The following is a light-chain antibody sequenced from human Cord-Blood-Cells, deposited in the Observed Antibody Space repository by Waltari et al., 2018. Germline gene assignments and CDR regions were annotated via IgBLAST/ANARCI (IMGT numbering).Light chain of an antibody. CDR2: DVS. V-gene: IGLV2-11*01. CDR1: SSDVGGYNY. CDR3: CSYAGSYTLV. J-gene: IGLJ1*01. Sequence: QSALTQPRSVSGSPGQSVTIPCPGTSSDVGGYNYVSWYQQHPGKAPKLMIYDVSQRPSGVPDRFAGSKSGNTASLTISGLQAEDEADYYCCSYAGSYTLVFGTGTKVTVL.